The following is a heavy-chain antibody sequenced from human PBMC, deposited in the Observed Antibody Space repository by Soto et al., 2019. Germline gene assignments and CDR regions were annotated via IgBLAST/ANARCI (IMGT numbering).Heavy chain of an antibody. J-gene: IGHJ4*02. CDR1: GFSFSDYY. D-gene: IGHD2-2*01. Sequence: VQLVESGGGLVKPGGSLRLSCAASGFSFSDYYMTWIRQAPGKGLEWVSYISYSGNDIYYADSVKGRFTISRDNAKISLYLQMNSLRAEDTAVFYCARGILGPAAMFGLFDFWGQGTLVTVSS. CDR2: ISYSGNDI. CDR3: ARGILGPAAMFGLFDF. V-gene: IGHV3-11*01.